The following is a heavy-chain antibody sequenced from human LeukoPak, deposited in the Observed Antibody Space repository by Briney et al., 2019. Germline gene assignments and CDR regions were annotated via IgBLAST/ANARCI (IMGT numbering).Heavy chain of an antibody. D-gene: IGHD3-10*01. CDR3: ARDLYGSGTRRLPFDY. CDR1: GGSFSGYY. J-gene: IGHJ4*02. V-gene: IGHV4-34*01. CDR2: INHSGST. Sequence: SETLSLTCAVYGGSFSGYYWSWLRQPPGKGLEWIGEINHSGSTNYNPSLKSRVTISVDTSKNQFSLKLSSVTAADTAVYYCARDLYGSGTRRLPFDYWGQGTLVTVSS.